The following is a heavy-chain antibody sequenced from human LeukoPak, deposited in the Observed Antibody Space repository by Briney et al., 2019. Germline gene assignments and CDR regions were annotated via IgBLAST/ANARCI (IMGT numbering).Heavy chain of an antibody. V-gene: IGHV3-21*01. CDR3: ANLVVAAGFDY. Sequence: GGSLRLSCAAPGFTFSSYSMNWVRQAPGKGLEWVPSISSSSSYIYYADSVKGRFTISRDNAKNSLYLQMNSLRAEDTAVYYCANLVVAAGFDYWGQGTLVTVSS. D-gene: IGHD2-15*01. CDR2: ISSSSSYI. J-gene: IGHJ4*02. CDR1: GFTFSSYS.